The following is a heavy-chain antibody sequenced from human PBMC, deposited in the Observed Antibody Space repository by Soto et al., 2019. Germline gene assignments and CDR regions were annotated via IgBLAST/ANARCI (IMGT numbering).Heavy chain of an antibody. CDR1: GFTFTDYY. V-gene: IGHV3-11*06. J-gene: IGHJ4*02. Sequence: GSLRLSCAASGFTFTDYYMSWIRQAPGKGLEWVSYISGSNSYRSYADSVKGRFTISRDSAKNSLYLQMNSLRVEDTALYYCARDQGRGAYFDYWGQGTLVTVSS. D-gene: IGHD3-16*01. CDR2: ISGSNSYR. CDR3: ARDQGRGAYFDY.